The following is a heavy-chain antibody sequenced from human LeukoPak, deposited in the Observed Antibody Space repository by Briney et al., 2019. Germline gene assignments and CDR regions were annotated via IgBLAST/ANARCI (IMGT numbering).Heavy chain of an antibody. V-gene: IGHV3-30*02. CDR3: AKDVSTGWSFDS. CDR1: GFTYNNYG. J-gene: IGHJ4*02. D-gene: IGHD6-19*01. Sequence: GGSLRLSCAASGFTYNNYGMHWVRQAPGKGLEWLTFISYDGSDKSYADSVKGRFIISRDNSKKTLHLQMNSLTADDTAVYYCAKDVSTGWSFDSWGQGTLVTVSS. CDR2: ISYDGSDK.